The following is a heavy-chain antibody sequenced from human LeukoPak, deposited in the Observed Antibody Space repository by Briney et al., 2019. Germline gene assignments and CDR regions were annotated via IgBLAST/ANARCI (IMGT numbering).Heavy chain of an antibody. D-gene: IGHD3-10*01. Sequence: PSETLSFTCTVSGGSVSNTNYYWAWIRQPPGKGLEWIGSVSHSGSTYYNPSLKSRVSTSVDTPKNQFSLNLSSVIAADTAVYYCARKVVRGVICWFDAWGQGTLVTVSS. CDR3: ARKVVRGVICWFDA. CDR1: GGSVSNTNYY. CDR2: VSHSGST. J-gene: IGHJ5*02. V-gene: IGHV4-39*01.